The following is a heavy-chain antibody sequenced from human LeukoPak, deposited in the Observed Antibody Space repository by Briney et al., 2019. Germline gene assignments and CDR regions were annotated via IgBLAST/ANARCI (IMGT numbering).Heavy chain of an antibody. J-gene: IGHJ4*02. CDR3: ARVWQQLVLDY. D-gene: IGHD6-13*01. V-gene: IGHV4-30-2*01. Sequence: SETLSLTCAVSGGSISSGGYSWSWIWQPPGKGLEWIGYIYHSGSTYYNPSLKSRVTISVDRSKNQFSLKLSSVTAADTAVYYCARVWQQLVLDYWGQGTLVTVSS. CDR2: IYHSGST. CDR1: GGSISSGGYS.